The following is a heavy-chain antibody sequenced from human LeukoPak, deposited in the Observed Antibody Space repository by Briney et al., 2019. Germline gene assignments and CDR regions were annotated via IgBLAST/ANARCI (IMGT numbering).Heavy chain of an antibody. Sequence: SETLSLTCAVYGGSFSGYYWNWIRQPPGKGLEWIGEINNSGSTNYNPSLKSRVTISRDTSKNQFSLKLSSVTAADTAVYYCARRRSSSWYLRWFDPWGQGTLVTVSS. V-gene: IGHV4-34*01. J-gene: IGHJ5*02. CDR3: ARRRSSSWYLRWFDP. CDR2: INNSGST. D-gene: IGHD6-13*01. CDR1: GGSFSGYY.